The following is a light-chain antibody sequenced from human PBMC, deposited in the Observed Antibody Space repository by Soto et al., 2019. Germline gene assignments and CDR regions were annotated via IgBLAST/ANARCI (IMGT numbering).Light chain of an antibody. Sequence: EIVMTQSPATLSVSTGESATLSCRASQSVSSNLDWYHQKPGQAPRHLIYGASTRATGIPARFSGSGSGTAFTLTISSLQSEDFAVYYCQQYNNSPPWTVGQGTKVELK. CDR3: QQYNNSPPWT. CDR2: GAS. J-gene: IGKJ1*01. V-gene: IGKV3-15*01. CDR1: QSVSSN.